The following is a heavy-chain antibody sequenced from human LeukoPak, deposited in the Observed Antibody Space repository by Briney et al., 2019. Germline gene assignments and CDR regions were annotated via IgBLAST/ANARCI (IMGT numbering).Heavy chain of an antibody. V-gene: IGHV3-66*01. Sequence: GSLRLSCAASGFTFSSYAMSWVLQAPGKGLEWVSVIYSGGSTYYADSVKGRFTISRDNSKNTLYLQMNSLRAEDTAVYYCARVSTEGFNWFDPWGQGTLVTVSS. CDR1: GFTFSSYA. D-gene: IGHD2-2*01. CDR3: ARVSTEGFNWFDP. J-gene: IGHJ5*02. CDR2: IYSGGST.